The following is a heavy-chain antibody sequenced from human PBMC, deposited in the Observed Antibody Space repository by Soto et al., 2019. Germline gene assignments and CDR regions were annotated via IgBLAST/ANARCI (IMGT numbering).Heavy chain of an antibody. CDR2: ISYGGNNK. CDR1: GFTFSSYA. J-gene: IGHJ6*02. D-gene: IGHD2-15*01. V-gene: IGHV3-30-3*01. CDR3: ARAGCDGGSCYTLVGLRYGMDV. Sequence: QVQLVESGGGVVQPGRSLRLSCAASGFTFSSYAMYWVRQAPGKGLEWVAVISYGGNNKYYADSVKGRFTISRDNSKNTLYLQMNSLRAEDTAVYYCARAGCDGGSCYTLVGLRYGMDVWGQGTTVTVSS.